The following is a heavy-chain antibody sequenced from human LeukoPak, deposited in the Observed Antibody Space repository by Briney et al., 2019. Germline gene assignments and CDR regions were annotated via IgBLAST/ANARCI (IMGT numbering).Heavy chain of an antibody. Sequence: PGGSLRLSCAASGFTFSSYSMNWVRQAPGKGLEWVSSISSSSSYIYYADSVKGRFTISRDNAKNSLYLQMNSLGAEDTAVYYCARDRVRFLEWSDAFDIWGQGTMVTVSS. J-gene: IGHJ3*02. CDR3: ARDRVRFLEWSDAFDI. V-gene: IGHV3-21*01. D-gene: IGHD3-3*01. CDR1: GFTFSSYS. CDR2: ISSSSSYI.